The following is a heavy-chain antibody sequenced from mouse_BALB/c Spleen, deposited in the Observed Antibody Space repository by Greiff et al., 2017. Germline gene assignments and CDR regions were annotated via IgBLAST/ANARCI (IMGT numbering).Heavy chain of an antibody. J-gene: IGHJ2*01. CDR3: ARGGYY. V-gene: IGHV1S29*02. CDR2: IYPYNGGT. Sequence: EVQLQQSGPELVKPGASVKISCKASGYTFTDYNMHWVKQSHGKSLEWIGYIYPYNGGTGYNQKFKSKATLTVDNSSSTAYMELRSLTSEDSAVYYCARGGYYWGQGTTLTVSS. CDR1: GYTFTDYN.